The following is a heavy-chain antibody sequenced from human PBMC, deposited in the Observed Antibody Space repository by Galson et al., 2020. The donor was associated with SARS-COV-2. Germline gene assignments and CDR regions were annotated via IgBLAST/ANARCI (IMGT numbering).Heavy chain of an antibody. Sequence: GESLKIYCAASGFTFSNYAMSWVRQAPGKGLEWVSVIYSGGSTYYADSVKGRFTISRDNSKNTLYLQMNSLRAEDTAVYYCAKDVLDSNCCSDFCQHWGQCTLFTVSA. CDR2: IYSGGST. CDR1: GFTFSNYA. J-gene: IGHJ1*01. CDR3: AKDVLDSNCCSDFCQH. D-gene: IGHD6-19*01. V-gene: IGHV3-23*03.